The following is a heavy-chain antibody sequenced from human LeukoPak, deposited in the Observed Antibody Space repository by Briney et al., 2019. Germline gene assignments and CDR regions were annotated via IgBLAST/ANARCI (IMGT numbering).Heavy chain of an antibody. CDR3: ARDGASYSNYEGNFDY. V-gene: IGHV3-48*01. D-gene: IGHD4-11*01. J-gene: IGHJ4*02. CDR2: ISSISSTI. CDR1: GFTFNGYG. Sequence: PGGSLRLSCAASGFTFNGYGMNWVRQAPGKGLEWVSYISSISSTIHYSDSVKGRFAISRDNAKNSLYLQMNSLTAEDTAVYYCARDGASYSNYEGNFDYWGQGTLVTVSS.